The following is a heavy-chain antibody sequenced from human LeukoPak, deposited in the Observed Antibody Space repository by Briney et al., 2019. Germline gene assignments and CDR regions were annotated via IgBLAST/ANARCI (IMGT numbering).Heavy chain of an antibody. V-gene: IGHV3-21*04. CDR1: GFTFSSYS. CDR2: ISTSSSYI. Sequence: PGGSLRLSCAASGFTFSSYSVNWVRQAPGKGLEWVSSISTSSSYIYSADSVKGRFTISRDNARNSLYLQMNSLRAEDTAVYYCARDFHWGQGTLVTVSS. CDR3: ARDFH. J-gene: IGHJ4*02. D-gene: IGHD2/OR15-2a*01.